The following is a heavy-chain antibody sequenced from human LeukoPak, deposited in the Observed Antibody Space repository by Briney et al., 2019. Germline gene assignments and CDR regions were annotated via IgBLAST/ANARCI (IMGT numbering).Heavy chain of an antibody. CDR1: GFTFSSYW. V-gene: IGHV3-7*01. J-gene: IGHJ6*03. D-gene: IGHD6-6*01. CDR2: IDQNGSEK. CDR3: ARDGAYSSSSGTSDPYYYYMDV. Sequence: GGSLRLSCVVSGFTFSSYWMNWVRKAPGKGLEWVASIDQNGSEKHFGDSVKGRITISRDNAKNSLYLQMNSLRAEDTAVYYCARDGAYSSSSGTSDPYYYYMDVWGKGTTVTVSS.